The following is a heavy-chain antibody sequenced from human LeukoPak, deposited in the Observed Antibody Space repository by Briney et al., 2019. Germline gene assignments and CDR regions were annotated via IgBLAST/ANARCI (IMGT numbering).Heavy chain of an antibody. V-gene: IGHV3-11*01. D-gene: IGHD6-6*01. CDR1: GFTFSDYY. CDR2: ISSSGSTI. CDR3: ARDLQCIAARRLIYYYGMDV. Sequence: GGSLRLSCAASGFTFSDYYMSWIRQAPGKGLEWVSYISSSGSTIYYADSVKGRFTISRDNAKNSLCLQMNSLRAEDTAVYYCARDLQCIAARRLIYYYGMDVWGQGNTVTVSS. J-gene: IGHJ6*02.